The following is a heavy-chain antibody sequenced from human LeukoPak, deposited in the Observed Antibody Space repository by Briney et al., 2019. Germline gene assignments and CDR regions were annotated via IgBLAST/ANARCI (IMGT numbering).Heavy chain of an antibody. J-gene: IGHJ3*02. CDR3: ATEYSSGWYGDAFDI. V-gene: IGHV1-24*01. CDR1: GYSLTELS. CDR2: FDPEDGET. D-gene: IGHD6-19*01. Sequence: ASVKVSCKVSGYSLTELSMHWVRQAPGKGLEWMGGFDPEDGETIYAQKFQGRVTMTEDTSTDTAYMELSSLRSEDTAVYYCATEYSSGWYGDAFDIWGQGTMVTVSS.